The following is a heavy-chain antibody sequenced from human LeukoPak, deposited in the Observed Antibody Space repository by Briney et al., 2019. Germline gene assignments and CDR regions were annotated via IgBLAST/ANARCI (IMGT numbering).Heavy chain of an antibody. CDR1: GFTFSHHG. V-gene: IGHV3-7*01. J-gene: IGHJ4*02. CDR3: ARDMVTY. Sequence: GGSLRLSCAASGFTFSHHGMHWVRQAPGKGLEWVAHINKDGSEIYYVDSVKGRFTISRDNAKSSLSLQMNSPRVEDTAVYYCARDMVTYWGQGILVTVSS. CDR2: INKDGSEI. D-gene: IGHD3-10*01.